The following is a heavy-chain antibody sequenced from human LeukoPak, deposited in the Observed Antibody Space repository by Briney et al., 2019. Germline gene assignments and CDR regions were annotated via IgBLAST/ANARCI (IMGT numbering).Heavy chain of an antibody. D-gene: IGHD2-2*01. CDR1: GYTFNRYY. Sequence: ASVKVSCKASGYTFNRYYMHWVRQAPGQGLEWMGWINPNSGGTNYAQKFQGRVTMTRDTSISTAYMELSRLRSDDTAVYYCARARDVVPAAKRLLDYWGQGTLVTVSS. CDR2: INPNSGGT. J-gene: IGHJ4*02. V-gene: IGHV1-2*02. CDR3: ARARDVVPAAKRLLDY.